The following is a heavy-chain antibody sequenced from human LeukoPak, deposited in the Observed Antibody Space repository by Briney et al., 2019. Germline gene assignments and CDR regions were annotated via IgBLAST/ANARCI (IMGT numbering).Heavy chain of an antibody. D-gene: IGHD3-22*01. CDR3: ARGDPYDNDAFDI. V-gene: IGHV3-74*01. CDR2: INSDGSST. CDR1: GFTFSSYW. J-gene: IGHJ3*02. Sequence: GGSLRLSCAASGFTFSSYWMHWVRQALGKGLVWVSRINSDGSSTSYADSVKGRFTISRDNAKNTLYLQMNSLRAEDTAVYYCARGDPYDNDAFDIWGQGTMVTVSS.